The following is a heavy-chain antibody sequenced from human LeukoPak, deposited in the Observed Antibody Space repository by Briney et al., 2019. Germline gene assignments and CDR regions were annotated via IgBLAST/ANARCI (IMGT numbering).Heavy chain of an antibody. D-gene: IGHD2-15*01. CDR1: GYTFTGYY. CDR3: ARGNRIRYCSGGSCHATLYYFDY. J-gene: IGHJ4*02. CDR2: INPNSGGT. V-gene: IGHV1-2*06. Sequence: ASVKVSCKASGYTFTGYYMHWVRQAPGQGLEWMGRINPNSGGTNYAQKFQGRVTMTRDTSISTAYMELSRLRSDDTAVYYCARGNRIRYCSGGSCHATLYYFDYWGQGTLVTVSS.